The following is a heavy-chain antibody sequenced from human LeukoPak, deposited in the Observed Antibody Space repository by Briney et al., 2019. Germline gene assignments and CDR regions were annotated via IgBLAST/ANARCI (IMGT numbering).Heavy chain of an antibody. J-gene: IGHJ4*02. Sequence: GGSLRLSCAASGFTFSSFAMNWVRQAPGKGLEWVSAISGSGGSTFYTDSVKGRFTISRDNSKNTLYLQMNSLRAEDTAVYYCVKERGSGSYYLEGVDYWGQGTLVTVSS. D-gene: IGHD3-10*01. V-gene: IGHV3-23*01. CDR1: GFTFSSFA. CDR3: VKERGSGSYYLEGVDY. CDR2: ISGSGGST.